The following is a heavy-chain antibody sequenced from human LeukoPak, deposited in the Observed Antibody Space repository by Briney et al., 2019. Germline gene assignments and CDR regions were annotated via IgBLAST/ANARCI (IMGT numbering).Heavy chain of an antibody. J-gene: IGHJ4*02. CDR3: ARFYLGWY. CDR2: IKQDGSEK. V-gene: IGHV3-7*01. CDR1: GFTFSSYW. Sequence: PGGSLRLSCGASGFTFSSYWMSWVRQAPGKGLEWVANIKQDGSEKYYVDSVKGRFTISRDNAKNSLYLQMNSLRAEDTAVYYCARFYLGWYWGQGTLVTVSS. D-gene: IGHD6-19*01.